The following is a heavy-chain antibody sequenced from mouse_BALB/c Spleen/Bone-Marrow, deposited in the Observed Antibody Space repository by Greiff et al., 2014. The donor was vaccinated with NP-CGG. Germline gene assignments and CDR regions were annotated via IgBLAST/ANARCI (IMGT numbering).Heavy chain of an antibody. J-gene: IGHJ3*01. D-gene: IGHD4-1*01. CDR2: ITSGGGNT. CDR3: ARVWDWFAY. CDR1: GFAFSNCD. V-gene: IGHV5-9*02. Sequence: EVNLVESGGGLVKPGGSLKLSCTASGFAFSNCDMSWVRQTPEKRLEWVATITSGGGNTYYPDSVKGRFTISRDNARNTLYLQMSSLRSEDTALYYCARVWDWFAYWGQGTLVTVSA.